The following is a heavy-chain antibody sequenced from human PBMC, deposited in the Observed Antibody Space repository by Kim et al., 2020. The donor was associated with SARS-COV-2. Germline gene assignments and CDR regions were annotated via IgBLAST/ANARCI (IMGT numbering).Heavy chain of an antibody. CDR2: INPNSGGT. V-gene: IGHV1-2*04. J-gene: IGHJ6*02. CDR1: GYTFTGYY. Sequence: ALVKVSCKASGYTFTGYYMHWVRQAPGQGLEWMGWINPNSGGTNYAQKLQGWVTMTRDTSISTAYMELSRLRSDDTAVYYCARHYYDSSSYYYYYGMYVWGRGTTVTVSS. D-gene: IGHD3-22*01. CDR3: ARHYYDSSSYYYYYGMYV.